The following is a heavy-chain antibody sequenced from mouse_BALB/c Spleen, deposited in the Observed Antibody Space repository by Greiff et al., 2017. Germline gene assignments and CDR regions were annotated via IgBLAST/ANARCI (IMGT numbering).Heavy chain of an antibody. CDR1: GFTFSSYA. V-gene: IGHV5-9-4*01. CDR3: ARHYDGAY. Sequence: EVKLMESGGGLVKPGGSLKLSCAASGFTFSSYAMSWVRQSPEKRLEWVAEISSGGSYTYYPDTVTGRFTISRDNAKNTLYLEMSSLRSEDTAMYYCARHYDGAYWGQGTLVTVSA. J-gene: IGHJ3*01. D-gene: IGHD1-2*01. CDR2: ISSGGSYT.